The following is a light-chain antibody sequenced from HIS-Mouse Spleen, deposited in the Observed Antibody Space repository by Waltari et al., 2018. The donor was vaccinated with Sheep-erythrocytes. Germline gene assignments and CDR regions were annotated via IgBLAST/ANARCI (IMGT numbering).Light chain of an antibody. Sequence: SSELTQDPAVSVALGQTVRITCQGDSLRSYYASWYQQKPGQAPVLVIYGKNNRPSRIRVRVSGSSSGNTDSLTITGAQAEDEADYSCNSRDSSGNHVVFGGGTKLTVL. V-gene: IGLV3-19*01. CDR3: NSRDSSGNHVV. J-gene: IGLJ2*01. CDR1: SLRSYY. CDR2: GKN.